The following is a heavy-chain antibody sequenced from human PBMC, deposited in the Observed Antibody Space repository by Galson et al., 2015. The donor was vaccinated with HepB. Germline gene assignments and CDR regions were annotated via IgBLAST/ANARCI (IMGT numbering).Heavy chain of an antibody. CDR1: GFTFSSYS. D-gene: IGHD3-16*02. V-gene: IGHV3-48*01. CDR3: ARDAQGYTSSRSDY. CDR2: ISSSGGAI. J-gene: IGHJ4*02. Sequence: SLRLSCAASGFTFSSYSMNWVRQAAGKGLEWVSFISSSGGAIYYADSVKGRFTISRDNADNSLYLQMNSLRAEDTAVYYCARDAQGYTSSRSDYWGQGILVTVSS.